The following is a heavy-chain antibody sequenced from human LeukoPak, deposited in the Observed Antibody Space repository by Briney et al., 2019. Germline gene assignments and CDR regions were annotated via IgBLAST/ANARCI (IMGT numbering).Heavy chain of an antibody. D-gene: IGHD1-26*01. CDR3: ASGGSYFDY. Sequence: GGSLRLSCAASGFTFSSYGMHWVRQAPGKGLEWVAVMWYDGSNKYYADSVKGRFTISRDNSKNTLYLQMNSLRAEDTAVYYCASGGSYFDYWGQGTLVTVSS. J-gene: IGHJ4*02. V-gene: IGHV3-33*01. CDR2: MWYDGSNK. CDR1: GFTFSSYG.